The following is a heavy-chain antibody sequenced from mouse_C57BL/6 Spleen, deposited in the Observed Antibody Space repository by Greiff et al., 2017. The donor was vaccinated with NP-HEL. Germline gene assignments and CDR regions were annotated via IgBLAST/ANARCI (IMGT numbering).Heavy chain of an antibody. CDR2: IYPRSGNT. V-gene: IGHV1-81*01. J-gene: IGHJ2*01. CDR3: ARRDGSILFDY. D-gene: IGHD1-1*01. CDR1: GYTFTSYG. Sequence: VQLQQSGAELARPGASVKLSCKASGYTFTSYGISWVKQRTGQGLEWIGEIYPRSGNTYYNEKFKGKATLTADKSSSTAYMGLRSLTSEDSAVYFCARRDGSILFDYWGQGTTLTVSS.